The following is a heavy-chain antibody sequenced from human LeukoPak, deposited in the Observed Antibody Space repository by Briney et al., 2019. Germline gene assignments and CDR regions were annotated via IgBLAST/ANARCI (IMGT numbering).Heavy chain of an antibody. Sequence: PGGSLRLSCAASGFTFSNYGMGWVRQAPGKGLEWVSAISGSGGSTYYADSVKGRFTISRDNSKNTLYLQMNSLRAEDTAVYYCAKSGIAVADHFDYWGQGTLVTVSS. J-gene: IGHJ4*02. CDR1: GFTFSNYG. CDR2: ISGSGGST. V-gene: IGHV3-23*01. CDR3: AKSGIAVADHFDY. D-gene: IGHD6-19*01.